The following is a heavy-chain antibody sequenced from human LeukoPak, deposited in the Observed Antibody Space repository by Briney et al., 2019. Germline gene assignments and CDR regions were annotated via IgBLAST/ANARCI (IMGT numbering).Heavy chain of an antibody. D-gene: IGHD3-22*01. J-gene: IGHJ3*02. CDR3: ARVGSKDYYDSSGYYYGSFDI. CDR2: IYTSGST. Sequence: SETLSLTCTVSGGSISSGSYYWSWIRQPAGKGLEWIERIYTSGSTNYNPSLKSRVTISVDTSKNQFSLTLSSVTSADTAVYYCARVGSKDYYDSSGYYYGSFDIWGQGTMDTVSS. V-gene: IGHV4-61*02. CDR1: GGSISSGSYY.